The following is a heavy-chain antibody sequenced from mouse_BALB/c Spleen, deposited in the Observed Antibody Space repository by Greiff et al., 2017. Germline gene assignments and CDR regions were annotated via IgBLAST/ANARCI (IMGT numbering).Heavy chain of an antibody. CDR3: TRERRISYYAMDY. J-gene: IGHJ4*01. CDR1: GFTFSSYT. Sequence: DVKLQESGGGLVKPGGSLKLSCAASGFTFSSYTMSWVRQTPEKRLEWVATISSGGSYTYYPDSVKGRFTISRDNAKNTLYLQMSSLKSEDTAMYYCTRERRISYYAMDYWGQGTSVTVSS. CDR2: ISSGGSYT. V-gene: IGHV5-6-4*01.